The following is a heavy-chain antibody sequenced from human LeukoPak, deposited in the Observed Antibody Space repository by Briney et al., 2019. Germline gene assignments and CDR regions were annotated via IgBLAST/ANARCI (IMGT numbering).Heavy chain of an antibody. D-gene: IGHD3-9*01. CDR3: AKDFVGYYDILTGYYKDYYYYGMDV. CDR1: GFTFSSYG. V-gene: IGHV3-30*18. Sequence: GRSLRLSCAASGFTFSSYGMPWVRQAPGKGLEWVAVISYDGSNKYYADSVKGRFTISRDNSKNTLYLQMNSLRAEDTAVYYCAKDFVGYYDILTGYYKDYYYYGMDVWGKGTTVTVSS. CDR2: ISYDGSNK. J-gene: IGHJ6*04.